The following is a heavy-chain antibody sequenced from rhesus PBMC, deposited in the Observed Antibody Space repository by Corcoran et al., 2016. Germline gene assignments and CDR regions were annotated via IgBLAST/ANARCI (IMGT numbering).Heavy chain of an antibody. CDR2: IAWDDDK. V-gene: IGHV2S2*01. CDR3: ARSGQRLIFDY. D-gene: IGHD6-31*01. J-gene: IGHJ4*01. Sequence: QVTLKESGPALVKPTQTLTLTCTFSGFSLSTSGMRVSWIRQPPGKALEWLARIAWDDDKYYSTSLKSRLTISKDTSKNQVVLTMTNMDPVDTATYYCARSGQRLIFDYWGQGVLVTVSS. CDR1: GFSLSTSGMR.